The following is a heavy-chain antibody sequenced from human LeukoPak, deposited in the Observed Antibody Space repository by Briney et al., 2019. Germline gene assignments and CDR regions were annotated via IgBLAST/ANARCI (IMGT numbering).Heavy chain of an antibody. CDR2: ISASGGRT. V-gene: IGHV3-23*01. J-gene: IGHJ4*02. D-gene: IGHD6-19*01. Sequence: GGSLRLSCAASGFTFSSYAMNWVRQAPGKGLEWVSAISASGGRTYYADSVKGRFTISRDNSKNTMYLQMSSLRAEDTAVYYCAKAMAGSTYYFDSWGQGTLVTVSS. CDR1: GFTFSSYA. CDR3: AKAMAGSTYYFDS.